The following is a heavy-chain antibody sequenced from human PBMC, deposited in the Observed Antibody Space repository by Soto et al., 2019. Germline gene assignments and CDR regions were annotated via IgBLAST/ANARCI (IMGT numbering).Heavy chain of an antibody. V-gene: IGHV3-7*01. J-gene: IGHJ4*02. CDR1: GFTFSSYW. CDR2: IKRDGSEK. Sequence: SLRLSCAASGFTFSSYWMSWVRQAPGKGLEWVANIKRDGSEKYYVDSVKGRFTISRDNAKNSLYLQMNSLRAEDTAVYYCASPIVGATTLFYYWGQGTLVTVSS. CDR3: ASPIVGATTLFYY. D-gene: IGHD1-26*01.